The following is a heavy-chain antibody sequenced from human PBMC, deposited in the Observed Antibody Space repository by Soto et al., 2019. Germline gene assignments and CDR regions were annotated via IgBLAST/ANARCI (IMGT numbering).Heavy chain of an antibody. V-gene: IGHV3-30*18. CDR2: ISYDGSNK. D-gene: IGHD3-22*01. J-gene: IGHJ5*02. CDR3: AKSGAYDSSTCFDP. Sequence: QVQLVESGGGVVQPGRSLRLSCAASGFTFSSYGMHWVRQAPGKGLEWVAVISYDGSNKYYADSVKGRFTISRDNSKNTLYLQMNSLRAEDTAVYYCAKSGAYDSSTCFDPWGQGTLVTVSS. CDR1: GFTFSSYG.